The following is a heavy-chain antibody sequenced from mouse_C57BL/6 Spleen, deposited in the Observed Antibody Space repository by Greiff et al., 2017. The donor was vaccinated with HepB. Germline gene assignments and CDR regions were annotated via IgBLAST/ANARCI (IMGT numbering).Heavy chain of an antibody. V-gene: IGHV5-17*01. CDR1: GFTFSDYG. CDR3: ANSWGAWFAY. Sequence: EVQLVESGGGLVKPGGSLKLSCAASGFTFSDYGMHWVRQAPEKGLEWVAYISSGSSTIYYADTVKGRFTISRDNAKNTLFLQMTSLRSGDTAMFYCANSWGAWFAYWGQGTLVTVSA. J-gene: IGHJ3*01. CDR2: ISSGSSTI.